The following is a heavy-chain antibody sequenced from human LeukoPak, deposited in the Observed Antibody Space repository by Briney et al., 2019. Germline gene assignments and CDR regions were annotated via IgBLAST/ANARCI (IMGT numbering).Heavy chain of an antibody. Sequence: PGGSLRLSCAASGFTFSSYAMSWVRQAPGKGQEWVSAISGSGGSTYYADSVKGRFTISRDNSKNTLYLQMNSLRAEDTAVYYCAKDLKKSSGWYASDYWGQGTLVTVSS. CDR3: AKDLKKSSGWYASDY. CDR2: ISGSGGST. D-gene: IGHD6-19*01. J-gene: IGHJ4*02. CDR1: GFTFSSYA. V-gene: IGHV3-23*01.